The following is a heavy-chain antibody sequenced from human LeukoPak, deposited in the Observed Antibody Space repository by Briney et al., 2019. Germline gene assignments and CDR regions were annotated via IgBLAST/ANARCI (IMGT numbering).Heavy chain of an antibody. CDR1: GGSISSYY. J-gene: IGHJ5*02. D-gene: IGHD3-9*01. V-gene: IGHV4-59*12. Sequence: WETLSLTCTVSGGSISSYYWSWIRQPPGKGLEWIGYISYSGSNNSNPSLRSRVTISVDTSKNQFSLKLSSVAAADTAVYYCARDYDILTGGGWFDPWGQGTLVTVSS. CDR3: ARDYDILTGGGWFDP. CDR2: ISYSGSN.